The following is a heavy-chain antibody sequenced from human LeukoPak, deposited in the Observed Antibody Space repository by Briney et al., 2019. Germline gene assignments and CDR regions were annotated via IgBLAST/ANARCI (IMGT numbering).Heavy chain of an antibody. J-gene: IGHJ4*02. CDR1: GGSISSANYY. CDR3: ARGPSGYHNT. V-gene: IGHV3-66*01. D-gene: IGHD5-12*01. Sequence: ETLSLTCTVSGGSISSANYYWAWIRQAPGKGLQWVSLMYSVGTTFYADSVKGRFTMSRDSSKNTLYLQMNSLRVEDTAIYYCARGPSGYHNTGGQGTLVTVSS. CDR2: MYSVGTT.